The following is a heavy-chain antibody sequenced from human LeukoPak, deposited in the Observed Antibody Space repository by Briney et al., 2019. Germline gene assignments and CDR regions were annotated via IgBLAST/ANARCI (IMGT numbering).Heavy chain of an antibody. Sequence: GGSLRLSCAASGFTFSNYGMHWVRQAPGKGLEWVAFIRYDGSNKYYADSVKGRFTISRDNSKNTLYLQMNSLRAEDTAVYYCAKAPYYYDSSGPDYWGQGTLVTVSS. V-gene: IGHV3-30*02. J-gene: IGHJ4*02. CDR1: GFTFSNYG. CDR3: AKAPYYYDSSGPDY. CDR2: IRYDGSNK. D-gene: IGHD3-22*01.